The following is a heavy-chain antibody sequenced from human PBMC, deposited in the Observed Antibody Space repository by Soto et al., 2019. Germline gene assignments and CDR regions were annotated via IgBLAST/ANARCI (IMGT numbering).Heavy chain of an antibody. CDR1: GYTFTSYA. CDR3: ARDGYDFWSGYYLSDY. CDR2: INAGNGNT. Sequence: ASVKGACKASGYTFTSYAMHWVRQAPGQRLEWMGWINAGNGNTKYSQKFQGRFTISRDNAKNSLYLQMNSLRAEDTAVYYCARDGYDFWSGYYLSDYWGQGTLVTVSS. D-gene: IGHD3-3*01. V-gene: IGHV1-3*01. J-gene: IGHJ4*02.